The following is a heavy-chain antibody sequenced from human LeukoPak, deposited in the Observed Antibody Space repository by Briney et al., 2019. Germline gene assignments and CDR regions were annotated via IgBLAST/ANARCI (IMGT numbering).Heavy chain of an antibody. Sequence: GGSLRLSCAASGFTFSSYAMSWVRQAPGKGLEWVSAISGSGGSTYYADSVKGRFTISRDNAKNSLYLQMNSLRAEDTAVYYCARPSGSYYDYWGQGTLVTVSS. D-gene: IGHD1-26*01. J-gene: IGHJ4*02. V-gene: IGHV3-23*01. CDR3: ARPSGSYYDY. CDR2: ISGSGGST. CDR1: GFTFSSYA.